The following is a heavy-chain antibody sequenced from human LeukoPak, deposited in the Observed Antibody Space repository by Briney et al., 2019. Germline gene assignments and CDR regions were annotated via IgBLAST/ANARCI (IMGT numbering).Heavy chain of an antibody. D-gene: IGHD3-10*01. J-gene: IGHJ4*02. CDR3: ARGPMVRGVILFDY. Sequence: ASMKVSCKASGYTFTGYYMHWVRQAPGQGLEWMGWINPNSGGTNYAQKFQGRVTMTRDTSISTAYLELSRLRSDDTAVYYCARGPMVRGVILFDYWGQGTLVTVSS. CDR2: INPNSGGT. CDR1: GYTFTGYY. V-gene: IGHV1-2*02.